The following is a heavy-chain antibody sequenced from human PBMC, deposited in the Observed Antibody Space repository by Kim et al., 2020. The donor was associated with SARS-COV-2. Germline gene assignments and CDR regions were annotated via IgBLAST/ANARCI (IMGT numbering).Heavy chain of an antibody. Sequence: SETLSLTCAVYGGSFSGYYWSWIRQPPGKGLEWIGEINHSGSTNYNPSLKSRVTISVDTSKNQFSLKLSSVTAADTAVDYCARGPQDGYNLPGYDYWGQGTLVPVSS. D-gene: IGHD5-12*01. J-gene: IGHJ4*02. CDR3: ARGPQDGYNLPGYDY. CDR1: GGSFSGYY. V-gene: IGHV4-34*01. CDR2: INHSGST.